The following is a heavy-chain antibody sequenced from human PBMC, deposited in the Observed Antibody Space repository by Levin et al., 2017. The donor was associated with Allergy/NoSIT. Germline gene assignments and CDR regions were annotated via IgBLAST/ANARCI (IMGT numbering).Heavy chain of an antibody. CDR1: GFSFSSYA. J-gene: IGHJ4*02. CDR3: AKDRVVLMAYATFFDS. CDR2: ICSYDSCT. D-gene: IGHD2-8*01. Sequence: ETLSLTCAASGFSFSSYAMTWVRQAPGKGLEWVSSICSYDSCTYYADSVKGRFTISRDNSRKTLYLQMNRLRAEDTAVYYCAKDRVVLMAYATFFDSWGQGTPVTVSS. V-gene: IGHV3-23*03.